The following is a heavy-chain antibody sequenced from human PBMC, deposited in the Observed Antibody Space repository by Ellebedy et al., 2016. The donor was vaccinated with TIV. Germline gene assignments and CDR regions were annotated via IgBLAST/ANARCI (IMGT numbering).Heavy chain of an antibody. J-gene: IGHJ4*02. V-gene: IGHV3-7*03. CDR1: GFTLGSYW. D-gene: IGHD7-27*01. Sequence: GGSLRLSCAASGFTLGSYWMTWVRQAPGKGLEWVANINQDGSEKYCVDSVKGRFTISRDNAKNSLYLQMNSLRAEDTAVYYCARDKLIGDSYFEYWGQGALVTVSS. CDR2: INQDGSEK. CDR3: ARDKLIGDSYFEY.